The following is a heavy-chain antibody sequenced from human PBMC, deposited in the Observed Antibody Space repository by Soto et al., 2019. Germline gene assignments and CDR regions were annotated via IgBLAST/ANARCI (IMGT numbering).Heavy chain of an antibody. Sequence: QVQLVESGGDVVQPGRSLRLSCTASGFTFSNYGMHWVRQAPGKGLEWVAVIWYDGSNIYYADSVKGRFTISRDNSKNTLYLQMNRVRTEDTAVYYCARTPVRGTAMVIRYGMDVWGQGTTVTVAS. J-gene: IGHJ6*02. CDR2: IWYDGSNI. D-gene: IGHD5-18*01. CDR3: ARTPVRGTAMVIRYGMDV. CDR1: GFTFSNYG. V-gene: IGHV3-33*01.